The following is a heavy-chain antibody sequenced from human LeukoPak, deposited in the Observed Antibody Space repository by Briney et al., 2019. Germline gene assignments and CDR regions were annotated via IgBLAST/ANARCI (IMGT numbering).Heavy chain of an antibody. J-gene: IGHJ6*04. Sequence: PGGSLRLSCAASGFMFSNYWMNWVRQAPGKGLEWVANIYQDGSKKNYVDSVKGRFTISRDNAIDSLYLRMNNLRAEDTAVYYCACTNTFDVWGKGATVTVFS. CDR1: GFMFSNYW. D-gene: IGHD2/OR15-2a*01. V-gene: IGHV3-7*03. CDR2: IYQDGSKK. CDR3: ACTNTFDV.